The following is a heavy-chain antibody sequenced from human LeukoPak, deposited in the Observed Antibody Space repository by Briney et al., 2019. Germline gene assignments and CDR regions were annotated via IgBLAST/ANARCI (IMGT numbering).Heavy chain of an antibody. D-gene: IGHD5-12*01. Sequence: ASVKVSCKVSGYTLTELSMHWVRQAPGKGLEWMGGFDPEDGETIYAQKFQGRVTMNEDTSTDTAYMELSSLRSEDTAVYYCAIGYSGYDYYFDYWGQGTLVTVSS. V-gene: IGHV1-24*01. CDR1: GYTLTELS. CDR2: FDPEDGET. CDR3: AIGYSGYDYYFDY. J-gene: IGHJ4*02.